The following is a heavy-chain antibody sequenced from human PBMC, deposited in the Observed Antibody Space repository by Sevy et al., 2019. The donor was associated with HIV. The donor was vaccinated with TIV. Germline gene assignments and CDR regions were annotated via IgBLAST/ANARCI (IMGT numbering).Heavy chain of an antibody. CDR1: GFTFSSYS. V-gene: IGHV3-21*01. CDR3: ARDWDYYDSSGSPEDAFDI. CDR2: ISSSSSYI. D-gene: IGHD3-22*01. J-gene: IGHJ3*02. Sequence: GGSLRLSCAASGFTFSSYSMNWVRQAPGKGLEWVSSISSSSSYIYDADSVKGRFTISRDNAKNSLYLQMNSLRAEDTAVYYCARDWDYYDSSGSPEDAFDIWGQGTMVTVSS.